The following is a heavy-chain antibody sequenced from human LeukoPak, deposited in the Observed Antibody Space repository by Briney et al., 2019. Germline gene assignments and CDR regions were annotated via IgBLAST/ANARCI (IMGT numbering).Heavy chain of an antibody. CDR2: IYYSGST. V-gene: IGHV4-61*05. CDR3: ARGDTFFDY. J-gene: IGHJ4*02. Sequence: SETLSLTCTVSGGSISSNSYYWGWIRQPPGKGLEWIGYIYYSGSTNYNPSLKSRVTISVDTSKNQFSLKLSSVTAADTAVYYCARGDTFFDYWGQGTLVTVSS. D-gene: IGHD3-9*01. CDR1: GGSISSNSYY.